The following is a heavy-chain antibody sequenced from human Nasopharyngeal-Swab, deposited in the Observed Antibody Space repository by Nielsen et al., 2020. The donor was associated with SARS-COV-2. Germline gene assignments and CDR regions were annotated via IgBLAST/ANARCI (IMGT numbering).Heavy chain of an antibody. CDR2: ISSSSSYI. CDR1: GFPSNDYA. Sequence: GGSLRLSCVASGFPSNDYAMNWVRQAPGKGLEWVSAISSSSSYIYYADSVKGRFTISRDNAKNSLYLQMNSLRAEDTAVYYCARDGLDYDFWSAYFMDVWGQGTTVTVSS. J-gene: IGHJ6*02. D-gene: IGHD3-3*01. V-gene: IGHV3-21*01. CDR3: ARDGLDYDFWSAYFMDV.